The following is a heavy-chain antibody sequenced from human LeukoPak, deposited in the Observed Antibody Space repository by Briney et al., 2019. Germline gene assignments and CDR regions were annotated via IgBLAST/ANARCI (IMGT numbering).Heavy chain of an antibody. Sequence: GGSLRLSCAASGFTFSSYWMHWVRQAPGKGLVWVSRINSDGSSTSYADSVKGRFTISRDSAKNTLYLQMNSLRAEDTAVYYCASYGGPTVAFDIWGQGTMVTVSS. CDR1: GFTFSSYW. CDR2: INSDGSST. CDR3: ASYGGPTVAFDI. D-gene: IGHD1-14*01. J-gene: IGHJ3*02. V-gene: IGHV3-74*01.